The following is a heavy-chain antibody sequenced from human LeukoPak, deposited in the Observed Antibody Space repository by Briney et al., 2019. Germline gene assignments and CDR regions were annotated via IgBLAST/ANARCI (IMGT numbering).Heavy chain of an antibody. J-gene: IGHJ5*02. CDR2: ISSSGSTI. CDR3: ARGYCSSTSCYPTSPFDP. CDR1: GFTFSSYE. V-gene: IGHV3-48*03. Sequence: GGSVRLSCAASGFTFSSYEMNWVRQAPGKGLEWVSYISSSGSTIYYADSVKGRFTISRDNAKNSLYLQMNSLRAEDTAVFYCARGYCSSTSCYPTSPFDPWGQGTLVTVSS. D-gene: IGHD2-2*01.